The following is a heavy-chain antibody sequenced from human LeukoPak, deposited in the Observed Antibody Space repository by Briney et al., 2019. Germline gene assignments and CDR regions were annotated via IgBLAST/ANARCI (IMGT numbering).Heavy chain of an antibody. CDR2: IYSGGST. CDR1: GFTFSGYA. Sequence: GGSLRLSCAASGFTFSGYAMSWVRQAPGKGLEWVSVIYSGGSTYYADSVKGRFTISRDNSKNTLYLQMNSLRAEDTAMYYCARRDDYGDTVYAFDIWGQGTMVTVSS. V-gene: IGHV3-53*01. CDR3: ARRDDYGDTVYAFDI. D-gene: IGHD4-17*01. J-gene: IGHJ3*02.